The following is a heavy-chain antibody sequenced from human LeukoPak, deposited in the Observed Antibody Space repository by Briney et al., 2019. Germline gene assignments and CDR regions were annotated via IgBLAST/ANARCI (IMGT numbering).Heavy chain of an antibody. CDR2: ISSSSSYI. CDR1: GFTFSSYA. CDR3: ARVGPLLWFGEAGDAFDI. D-gene: IGHD3-10*01. J-gene: IGHJ3*02. V-gene: IGHV3-21*01. Sequence: PGGSLRLSCAASGFTFSSYALNWVRQAPGKGLEWVSSISSSSSYIYYADSVKGRFTISRDNAKNSLYLQMNSLRAEDTAVYYCARVGPLLWFGEAGDAFDIWGQGTMVTVSS.